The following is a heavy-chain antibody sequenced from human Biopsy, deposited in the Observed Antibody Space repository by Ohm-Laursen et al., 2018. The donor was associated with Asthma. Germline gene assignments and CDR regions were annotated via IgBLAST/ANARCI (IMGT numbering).Heavy chain of an antibody. CDR3: ARAQSYGDIYYGLDV. Sequence: TLSLTCPVSYGSITSGGYYWTWIRQPPGKGLEWIGFIFYSGSTFYNPSLRSRITISVDTSKRQFSLSLRSVTVADTAVYFCARAQSYGDIYYGLDVWGQGTTVTVSS. D-gene: IGHD2-21*02. CDR1: YGSITSGGYY. J-gene: IGHJ6*02. V-gene: IGHV4-30-4*08. CDR2: IFYSGST.